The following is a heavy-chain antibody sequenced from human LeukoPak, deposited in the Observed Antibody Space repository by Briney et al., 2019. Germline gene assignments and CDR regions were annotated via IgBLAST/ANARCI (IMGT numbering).Heavy chain of an antibody. CDR3: ATDKSIAVAGTGRYFDY. D-gene: IGHD6-19*01. Sequence: ASVKVSCKVSGYTLTELSMHWVRQAPGKGLEWIGGFDPEDGETIYAQKFQGRVTMTEDTSTDTAYMELSSLRSEDTAVYYCATDKSIAVAGTGRYFDYWGQGTLVTVSS. CDR2: FDPEDGET. CDR1: GYTLTELS. J-gene: IGHJ4*02. V-gene: IGHV1-24*01.